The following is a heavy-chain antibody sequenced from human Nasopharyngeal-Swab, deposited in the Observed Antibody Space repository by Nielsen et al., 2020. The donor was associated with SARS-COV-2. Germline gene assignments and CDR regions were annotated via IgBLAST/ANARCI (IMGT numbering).Heavy chain of an antibody. V-gene: IGHV3-11*05. J-gene: IGHJ6*02. CDR1: GFTFSDYY. CDR3: ARDGTAMLYYYYYGMDV. Sequence: GESLKISCAASGFTFSDYYMSWIRQAPGKGLEWVSYISSSSSYTNYADSVKGRFTISRDNAKNSLYLQMNSLRAEDTAVYYCARDGTAMLYYYYYGMDVWGQGTTVTVSS. D-gene: IGHD5-18*01. CDR2: ISSSSSYT.